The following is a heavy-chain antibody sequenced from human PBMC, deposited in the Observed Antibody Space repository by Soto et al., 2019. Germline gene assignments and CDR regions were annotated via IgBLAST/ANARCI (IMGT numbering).Heavy chain of an antibody. Sequence: GGSLRLSCAASGFTFSSYWMSWVRQAPGKGLEWVANIKQDGSEKYYVDSVKGRFTISRDNAKNSLYLQMNGLRAEDTAVYYCAKSLGSGWLNAFDIWGQGTMVTVSS. CDR1: GFTFSSYW. V-gene: IGHV3-7*03. CDR2: IKQDGSEK. CDR3: AKSLGSGWLNAFDI. J-gene: IGHJ3*02. D-gene: IGHD6-19*01.